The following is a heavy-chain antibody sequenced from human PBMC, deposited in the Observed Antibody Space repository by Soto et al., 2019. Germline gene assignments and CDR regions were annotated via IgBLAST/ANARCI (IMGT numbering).Heavy chain of an antibody. CDR2: IYYSGST. Sequence: SETLSLTCTVSGGSLSRYYWSWIRQPPGKGLEWIGYIYYSGSTNYNPSLKSRVTISVDTSKNQFSLKLSSVTAADTAVYYCARLRGYYGPIDYWGQGTLVTVSS. CDR3: ARLRGYYGPIDY. CDR1: GGSLSRYY. D-gene: IGHD3-10*01. V-gene: IGHV4-59*01. J-gene: IGHJ4*02.